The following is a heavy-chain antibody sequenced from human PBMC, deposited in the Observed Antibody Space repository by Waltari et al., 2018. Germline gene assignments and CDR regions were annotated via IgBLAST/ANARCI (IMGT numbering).Heavy chain of an antibody. CDR3: ARELTGLSYYFDY. J-gene: IGHJ4*02. CDR2: INPNSCGT. D-gene: IGHD1-20*01. CDR1: GYTFTGYY. V-gene: IGHV1-2*06. Sequence: QVQLVQSGAEVKKPGASVKVSCKASGYTFTGYYMHWVRQAPGQGLEWMGRINPNSCGTNYAQKFQGRVTMTRDTSISTAYMELSRLRSDDTSVYYCARELTGLSYYFDYWGQGTLVTVSS.